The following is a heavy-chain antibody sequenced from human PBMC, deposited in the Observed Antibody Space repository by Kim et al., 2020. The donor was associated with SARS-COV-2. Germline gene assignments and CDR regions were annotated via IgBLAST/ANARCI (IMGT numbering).Heavy chain of an antibody. Sequence: SETLSLTCGVSGVSLNTYSWSWLRQTPGKGLQWIGEINYDGSTHYNPSLKSRVTISKDTSKSQISLKLNSVTAADTAVYYCANSNWNYDADYWGQGTLVTVSS. CDR3: ANSNWNYDADY. CDR2: INYDGST. V-gene: IGHV4-34*01. J-gene: IGHJ4*02. D-gene: IGHD1-7*01. CDR1: GVSLNTYS.